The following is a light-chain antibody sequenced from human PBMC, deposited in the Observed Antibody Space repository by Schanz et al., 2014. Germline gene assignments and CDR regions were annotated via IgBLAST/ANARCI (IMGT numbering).Light chain of an antibody. V-gene: IGKV3-11*01. CDR3: QQRSNSRYT. J-gene: IGKJ2*01. CDR1: QNVSSS. Sequence: EIVLTQSPATLSLSPGERATLSCRASQNVSSSLAWYQQKPGQAPRLLIYDSSNRATGIPARFSGSGSGTDFALTISSLEPEDFAVYYCQQRSNSRYTFGQGTKLEIK. CDR2: DSS.